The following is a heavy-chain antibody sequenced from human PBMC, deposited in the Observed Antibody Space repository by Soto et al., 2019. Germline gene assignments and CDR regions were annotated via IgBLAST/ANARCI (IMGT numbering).Heavy chain of an antibody. CDR2: MNPNSGNT. CDR1: GYTFTSYD. D-gene: IGHD2-2*01. V-gene: IGHV1-8*01. J-gene: IGHJ6*03. Sequence: ASVKVSCKASGYTFTSYDINWVRQATGQGLEWMGWMNPNSGNTGYAQKFQGRVTMTRNTSISTAYMELSSLRSEDTAVYYCASAPGRDFCSSTFCSNFHYYYYMDVWGKGTTVTVSS. CDR3: ASAPGRDFCSSTFCSNFHYYYYMDV.